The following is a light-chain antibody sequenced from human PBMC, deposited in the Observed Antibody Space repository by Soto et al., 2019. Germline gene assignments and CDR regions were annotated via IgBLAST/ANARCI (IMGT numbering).Light chain of an antibody. Sequence: QCALTQPASVSGSPGQSITISWTGTSSDVGGYDYVSWYQQLPGKAPKLLIYDVNNRPSGVSHRFSGSKSGNTASLTISGLQAEDEADYYCSSYTGSSTFVFGTGTKLTVL. J-gene: IGLJ1*01. V-gene: IGLV2-14*01. CDR2: DVN. CDR3: SSYTGSSTFV. CDR1: SSDVGGYDY.